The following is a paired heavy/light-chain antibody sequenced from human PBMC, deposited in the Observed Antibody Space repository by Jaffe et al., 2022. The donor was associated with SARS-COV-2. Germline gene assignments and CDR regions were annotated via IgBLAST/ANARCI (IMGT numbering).Light chain of an antibody. CDR2: GAS. CDR1: QSVSSSY. V-gene: IGKV3-20*01. CDR3: QQYGSSPGT. J-gene: IGKJ4*01. Sequence: EIVLTQSPGTLSLSPGERATLSCRASQSVSSSYLAWYQQKPGQAPRLLIYGASSRATGIPDRFSGSGSGTDFTLTISRLEPEDFAVYYCQQYGSSPGTFGGGTKVEIK.
Heavy chain of an antibody. D-gene: IGHD3-3*01. J-gene: IGHJ6*02. CDR2: IYSGGST. CDR3: ASRVLRFLEWSYGMDV. Sequence: EVQLVESGGGLIQPGGSLRLSCAASGFTVSSNYMSWVRQAPGKGLEWVSVIYSGGSTYYADSVKGRFTISRDNSKNTLYLQMNSLRAEDTAVYYCASRVLRFLEWSYGMDVWGQGTTVTVSS. CDR1: GFTVSSNY. V-gene: IGHV3-53*01.